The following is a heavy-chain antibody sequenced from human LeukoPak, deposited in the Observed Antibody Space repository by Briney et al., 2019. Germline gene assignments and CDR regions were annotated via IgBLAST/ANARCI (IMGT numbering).Heavy chain of an antibody. J-gene: IGHJ4*02. V-gene: IGHV3-74*01. CDR2: INTDGTVT. CDR1: GFTFSKYW. D-gene: IGHD6-19*01. Sequence: GGSLRLSCAASGFTFSKYWMLWVRQAPRTGPESVSRINTDGTVTTYADSVKGRFTVSRDNADNTMFLQMNSVRDEDTAVYYCATKQWLAPPPDSWGQGTPVTVSS. CDR3: ATKQWLAPPPDS.